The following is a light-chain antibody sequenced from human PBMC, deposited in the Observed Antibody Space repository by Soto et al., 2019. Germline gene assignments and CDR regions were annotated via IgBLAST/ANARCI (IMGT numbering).Light chain of an antibody. Sequence: ALTQPPSASGSPGQSVTISCTGTSSDVGAYDYVSWYQQHPGKALKLMIYEINKRPSGVPDRFSGSKSGNTASLTVSGLQAEDEADYYCSSFAGSNNFPYVFGTGTKVTVL. CDR3: SSFAGSNNFPYV. J-gene: IGLJ1*01. CDR2: EIN. V-gene: IGLV2-8*01. CDR1: SSDVGAYDY.